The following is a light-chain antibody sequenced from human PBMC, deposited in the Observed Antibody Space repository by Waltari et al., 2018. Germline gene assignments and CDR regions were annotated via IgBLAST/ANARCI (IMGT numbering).Light chain of an antibody. CDR3: QHYVRLPAT. V-gene: IGKV3-20*01. CDR1: QSVSRA. J-gene: IGKJ1*01. Sequence: EIVLTQSPGTLSLSPGERATLSCRASQSVSRALAWYQQKPGQAPRLLISGASNRATGIPDRFSGSGSGTDFSLTISSLEPEDFAGYYCQHYVRLPATFGQGTKVEIK. CDR2: GAS.